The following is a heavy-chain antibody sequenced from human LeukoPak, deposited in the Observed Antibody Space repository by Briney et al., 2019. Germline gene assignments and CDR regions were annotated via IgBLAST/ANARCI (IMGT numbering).Heavy chain of an antibody. D-gene: IGHD4-23*01. CDR3: TDAVAG. V-gene: IGHV3-53*05. CDR1: GFSFSNNY. Sequence: GGSLRLSCAASGFSFSNNYMTWVRQPPGKGLEWVSVIYSDGSTYYADSVKGRFTISRDNSKNTLYLQMNSLGLEDTALYYCTDAVAGWGQGTLVTVSS. J-gene: IGHJ4*02. CDR2: IYSDGST.